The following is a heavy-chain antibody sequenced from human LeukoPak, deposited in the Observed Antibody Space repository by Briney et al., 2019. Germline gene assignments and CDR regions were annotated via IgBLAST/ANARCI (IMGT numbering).Heavy chain of an antibody. Sequence: ASVKVSCKASGYTFTGYYMHWVRQAPGQGLEWMGWINPNSGSTNYAQKFQGRVTMTRDTSISTAYMELSRLRSDDTAVYYCARAKNSGSFVNWFDPWGQGTLVTVSS. CDR1: GYTFTGYY. D-gene: IGHD1-26*01. V-gene: IGHV1-2*02. J-gene: IGHJ5*02. CDR2: INPNSGST. CDR3: ARAKNSGSFVNWFDP.